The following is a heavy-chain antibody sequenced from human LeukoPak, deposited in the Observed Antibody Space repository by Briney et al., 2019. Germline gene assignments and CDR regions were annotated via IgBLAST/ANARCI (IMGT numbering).Heavy chain of an antibody. Sequence: KTSETLSLTCTVSGGSISSYYWSWIRQPPGKGLEWIGYIYYSGSTNYNPSLKSRVTISVDTSKNQFSLKLSSVTVADTAVYYCAREVRNYSNYIIRLFDIWGQGTMVTVSS. CDR1: GGSISSYY. CDR3: AREVRNYSNYIIRLFDI. CDR2: IYYSGST. J-gene: IGHJ3*02. V-gene: IGHV4-59*01. D-gene: IGHD4-11*01.